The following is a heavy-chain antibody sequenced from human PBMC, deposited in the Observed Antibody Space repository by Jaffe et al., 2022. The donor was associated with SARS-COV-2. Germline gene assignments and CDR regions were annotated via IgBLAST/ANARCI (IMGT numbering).Heavy chain of an antibody. Sequence: EVQLVESGGGLVQPGGSLRLSCAASGFTFSNYNMNWVRQAPGKGLEWVSYISSSSTTIYYADSVKGRFTISRDSAKNSLYLQMNSLRDEDTAVYYCARDQYLGDGSGSYYRPPDYWGQGTLVTVSS. CDR2: ISSSSTTI. CDR3: ARDQYLGDGSGSYYRPPDY. CDR1: GFTFSNYN. V-gene: IGHV3-48*02. D-gene: IGHD3-10*01. J-gene: IGHJ4*02.